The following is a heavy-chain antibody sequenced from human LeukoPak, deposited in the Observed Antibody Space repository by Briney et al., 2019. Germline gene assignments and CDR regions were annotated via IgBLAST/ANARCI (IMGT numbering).Heavy chain of an antibody. D-gene: IGHD2-21*01. CDR3: ARAVPPVMTFDY. CDR1: GFTVSRNY. CDR2: IYSGGST. V-gene: IGHV3-53*01. Sequence: PGGSLRLSCAASGFTVSRNYMSWVRQAPGKGLEWVSVIYSGGSTYYADSVKGPFTISRDNSKNTLYLQMNSLRAEDTAVYYCARAVPPVMTFDYWGQGTLVTVSS. J-gene: IGHJ4*02.